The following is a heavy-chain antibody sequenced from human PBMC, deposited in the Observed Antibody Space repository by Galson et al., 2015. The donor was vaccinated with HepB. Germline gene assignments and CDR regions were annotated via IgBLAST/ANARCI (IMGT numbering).Heavy chain of an antibody. CDR1: GFTFSSYA. J-gene: IGHJ6*02. CDR2: ISYDGSNK. D-gene: IGHD6-13*01. Sequence: SLRLSCAASGFTFSSYAMHWVRQAPGKGLEWVAVISYDGSNKYYADSVKGRFTISRDNSKNTLYLQMNSLRAEDTAVCYCARDGFRHQLYSRLGRTRYYGMDVWGQGTTVTVSS. V-gene: IGHV3-30*04. CDR3: ARDGFRHQLYSRLGRTRYYGMDV.